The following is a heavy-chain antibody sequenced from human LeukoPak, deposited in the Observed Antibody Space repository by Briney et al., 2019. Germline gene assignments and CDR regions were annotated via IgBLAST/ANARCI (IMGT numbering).Heavy chain of an antibody. D-gene: IGHD2-21*02. Sequence: SETLSLTCTVSGGSISSGGYYWSWVRQHPGKGLEWIGYIYYSGSTYYNPSLKSRVTISVDTSKNQLSLKLSSVTAADTAVYYCARRKGGDFIHNWGQGALVTVSS. CDR1: GGSISSGGYY. V-gene: IGHV4-31*03. CDR2: IYYSGST. CDR3: ARRKGGDFIHN. J-gene: IGHJ4*02.